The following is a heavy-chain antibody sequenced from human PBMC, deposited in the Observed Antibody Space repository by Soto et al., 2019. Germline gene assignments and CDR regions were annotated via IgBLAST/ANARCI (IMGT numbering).Heavy chain of an antibody. CDR2: MNPNSGNT. Sequence: QVQLVQSGAEVKKPGASVKVSCKASGYTFTSYDINWVRQATGQGLEWMGWMNPNSGNTGYAQKFQGRVTMTRNTSISTAYMELSSLRYEDTAVYYCARGYLYSSSSGLFYYYGMDVWGQGTTVTVSS. CDR1: GYTFTSYD. CDR3: ARGYLYSSSSGLFYYYGMDV. V-gene: IGHV1-8*01. J-gene: IGHJ6*02. D-gene: IGHD6-6*01.